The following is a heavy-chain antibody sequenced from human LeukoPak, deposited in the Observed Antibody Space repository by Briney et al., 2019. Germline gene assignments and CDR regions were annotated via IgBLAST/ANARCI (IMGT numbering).Heavy chain of an antibody. J-gene: IGHJ4*02. D-gene: IGHD3-10*01. CDR3: ARHGSGRYYPAEGRVDY. V-gene: IGHV1-46*03. CDR1: GYGFTSYY. Sequence: ASVKVSCEAFGYGFTSYYIHWVRQAPGQGLEWMGIINPSVGGTTYARKFQGRVTMTRDTSTSTVYMELSSLRSEDTAVYYCARHGSGRYYPAEGRVDYWGQGTLVTVSS. CDR2: INPSVGGT.